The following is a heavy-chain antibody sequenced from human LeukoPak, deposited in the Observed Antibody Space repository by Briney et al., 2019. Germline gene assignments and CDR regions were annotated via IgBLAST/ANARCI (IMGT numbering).Heavy chain of an antibody. J-gene: IGHJ4*02. D-gene: IGHD2-2*02. Sequence: GGSLRLSCAASGFTFRNYVIHWVRQAPGKGLEWVANIGQDGSEKYYVDSVKGRFTISRDNSKNTLYLQMNSLRAEDTAVYYCARDSRRLIVVVPAAIFYWGQGTLVTVSS. CDR1: GFTFRNYV. CDR2: IGQDGSEK. CDR3: ARDSRRLIVVVPAAIFY. V-gene: IGHV3-7*01.